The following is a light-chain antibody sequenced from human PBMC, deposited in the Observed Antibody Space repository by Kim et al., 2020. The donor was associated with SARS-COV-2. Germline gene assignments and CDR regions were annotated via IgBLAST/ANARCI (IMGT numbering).Light chain of an antibody. J-gene: IGKJ5*01. CDR1: QDIHDF. CDR3: QQYESLPLI. CDR2: VAS. V-gene: IGKV1-33*01. Sequence: DIQISQSPSSLHASIGDTVTITCQASQDIHDFLSWFQQKPGRAPKLLIYVASHLEPGVPSRFSGSGSGTHFIFNISSLQPEDTATYFCQQYESLPLIFGQGTRLEIK.